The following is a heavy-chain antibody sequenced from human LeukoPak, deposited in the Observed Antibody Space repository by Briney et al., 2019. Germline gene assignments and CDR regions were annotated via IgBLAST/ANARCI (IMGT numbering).Heavy chain of an antibody. D-gene: IGHD5-18*01. V-gene: IGHV1-8*02. CDR2: MNPNSGNT. Sequence: ASVKVSCKASGYTFTSYGISWVRQAPGQGLEWMGWMNPNSGNTGYAQKFQGRVTMTRNTSISTAYMELSSLRSEDTAVYYCARGQNNEVQLWVDNWFDPWGQGTLVTVSS. CDR1: GYTFTSYG. CDR3: ARGQNNEVQLWVDNWFDP. J-gene: IGHJ5*02.